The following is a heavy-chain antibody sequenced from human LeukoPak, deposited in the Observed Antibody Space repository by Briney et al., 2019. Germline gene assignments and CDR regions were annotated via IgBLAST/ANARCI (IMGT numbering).Heavy chain of an antibody. CDR3: ARVPELANFDY. D-gene: IGHD1-26*01. J-gene: IGHJ4*02. V-gene: IGHV4-59*01. Sequence: SETLSLTCTVSGGSISSYYWSWIRQPPWKGLEWIGYIYYSGSTNYNPSLKSRVTISVDTSKNQFPLKLSSVTAADTAVYYCARVPELANFDYWGQGTLVTVSS. CDR1: GGSISSYY. CDR2: IYYSGST.